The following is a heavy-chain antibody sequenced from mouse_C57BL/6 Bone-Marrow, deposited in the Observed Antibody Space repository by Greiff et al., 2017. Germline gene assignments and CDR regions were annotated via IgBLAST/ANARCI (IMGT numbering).Heavy chain of an antibody. Sequence: EVQVVESGGGLVKPGGSLKLSCAASGFTFTSYAMSWVRQTPEKSLEWVATISDGGSYTYYPDNVKGRFTISRDNAKNNLYLQMSHLKSEDTARYYCARGGHGDYYFDYWGQGTTVTVSS. V-gene: IGHV5-4*01. D-gene: IGHD2-13*01. CDR2: ISDGGSYT. J-gene: IGHJ2*01. CDR1: GFTFTSYA. CDR3: ARGGHGDYYFDY.